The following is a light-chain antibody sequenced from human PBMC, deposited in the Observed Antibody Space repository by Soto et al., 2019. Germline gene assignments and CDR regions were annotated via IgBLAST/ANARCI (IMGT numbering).Light chain of an antibody. J-gene: IGLJ1*01. CDR3: AVWDNSLNGFYV. V-gene: IGLV1-44*01. CDR1: SCNIGSNS. Sequence: QSVLTQPPSASGTPGQRVTISCSGSSCNIGSNSVNWYQQLPGTAPKLLIYYDSQRTSGVPDRFSGSKSGTSASLAISGLQSEDEADYFCAVWDNSLNGFYVFGTGTKVTVL. CDR2: YDS.